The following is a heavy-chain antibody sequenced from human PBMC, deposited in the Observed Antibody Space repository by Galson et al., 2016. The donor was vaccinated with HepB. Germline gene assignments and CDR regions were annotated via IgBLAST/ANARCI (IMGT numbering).Heavy chain of an antibody. V-gene: IGHV3-11*06. CDR3: AREGRGQLSNDAFDI. CDR1: GFTFRDYY. D-gene: IGHD6-13*01. CDR2: ITSSSSYT. Sequence: SLRLSCAASGFTFRDYYMNWIRQAPGKGLEWVSCITSSSSYTNYADSVKGRFTISRDNAKNPLDLQMNSLRAEDTAVYYCAREGRGQLSNDAFDIWGQGTMVTVTS. J-gene: IGHJ3*02.